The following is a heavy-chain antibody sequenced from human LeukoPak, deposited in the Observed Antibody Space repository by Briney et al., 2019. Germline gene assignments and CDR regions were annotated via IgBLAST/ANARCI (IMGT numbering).Heavy chain of an antibody. V-gene: IGHV3-7*04. CDR1: GPSFSRYW. CDR3: ARDPGRGGDFDY. D-gene: IGHD3-10*01. CDR2: IKEDGSEK. J-gene: IGHJ4*02. Sequence: GRSLRLSWGPAGPSFSRYWISWVRQLPGEWLEWEGKIKEDGSEKYYVDSVEGRSTTSRDNAKNSLCLQKNSLRAENTAVYYCARDPGRGGDFDYWGQGTLITVSA.